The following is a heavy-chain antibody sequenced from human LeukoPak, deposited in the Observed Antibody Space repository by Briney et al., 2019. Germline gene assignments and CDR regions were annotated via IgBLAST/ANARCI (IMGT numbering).Heavy chain of an antibody. D-gene: IGHD2-21*02. Sequence: GGSLRLSCAASGFTFSSYTMNWVRQAPGKGLEYVSSISSSSGHIYYADSVKGRFTISRDNTKSSLYLQMNSLRAEDMAVYYCARGYCGGDCYGDWGQGTLVTVSS. CDR3: ARGYCGGDCYGD. CDR1: GFTFSSYT. CDR2: ISSSSGHI. V-gene: IGHV3-21*01. J-gene: IGHJ1*01.